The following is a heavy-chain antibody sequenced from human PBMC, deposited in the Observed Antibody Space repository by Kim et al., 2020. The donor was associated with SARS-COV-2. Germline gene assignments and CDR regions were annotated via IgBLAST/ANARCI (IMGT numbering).Heavy chain of an antibody. CDR1: GFTFSSYA. D-gene: IGHD3-9*01. V-gene: IGHV3-23*01. CDR2: ISGSGGST. Sequence: GGSLRLSCAASGFTFSSYAMSWVRQAPGKGLEWVSAISGSGGSTYYADSVKGRFTISRDNSKNTLYLQMNSLRAEDTAVYYCAKVATYYDILTGYPPTFDYWGQGTLVTVSS. CDR3: AKVATYYDILTGYPPTFDY. J-gene: IGHJ4*02.